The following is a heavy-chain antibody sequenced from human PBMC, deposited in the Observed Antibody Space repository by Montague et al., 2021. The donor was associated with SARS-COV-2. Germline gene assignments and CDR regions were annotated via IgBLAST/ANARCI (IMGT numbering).Heavy chain of an antibody. J-gene: IGHJ6*03. V-gene: IGHV4-34*01. CDR3: ARLGDGIVPSPILGLGPYYSFYYMDV. CDR2: ISHNGNT. Sequence: SETLSLTCAVSGGSFSRYYWSWIRQPPGKGLEWIGEISHNGNTKYNPSPQSRVSISLDTSRNQFSLKVSSVTAADTAIYYCARLGDGIVPSPILGLGPYYSFYYMDVWGKGTTVTVSS. CDR1: GGSFSRYY. D-gene: IGHD2-2*02.